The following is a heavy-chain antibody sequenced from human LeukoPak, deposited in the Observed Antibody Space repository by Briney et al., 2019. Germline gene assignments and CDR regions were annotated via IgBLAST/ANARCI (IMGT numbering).Heavy chain of an antibody. Sequence: ASVKVSCKASGYTFTSYDINWVRQATGQGLEWMGWINPNSGGTNYAQKFQGRVTMTRDTSISTAYMELSRLRSDDTAVYYCAREKKSGIAAAGSWFDPWGQGTLVTVSS. CDR1: GYTFTSYD. D-gene: IGHD6-13*01. J-gene: IGHJ5*02. CDR3: AREKKSGIAAAGSWFDP. V-gene: IGHV1-2*02. CDR2: INPNSGGT.